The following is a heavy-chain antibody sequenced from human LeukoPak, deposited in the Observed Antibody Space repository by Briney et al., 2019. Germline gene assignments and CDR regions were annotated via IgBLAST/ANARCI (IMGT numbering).Heavy chain of an antibody. V-gene: IGHV1-18*01. CDR1: GYTFTSYG. CDR2: IGPNNGNT. J-gene: IGHJ4*02. CDR3: ARDSGGRGHFDF. D-gene: IGHD3-16*01. Sequence: ASVKVSCKASGYTFTSYGISWVRQAPGQGLEWMGWIGPNNGNTNYAQNLQGRVTMTTDTSTGTAYMELRSLRSDDTAVYYCARDSGGRGHFDFWGQGTLVTVSS.